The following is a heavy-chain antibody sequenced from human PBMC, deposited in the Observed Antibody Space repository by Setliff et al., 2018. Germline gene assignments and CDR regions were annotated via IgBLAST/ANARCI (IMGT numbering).Heavy chain of an antibody. V-gene: IGHV4-38-2*01. D-gene: IGHD1-20*01. Sequence: SETLSLTCAVSGYSLSSGYYWGWIRQPPGKGLEWIGSIYHSGSTYYNPSLKSRVTISVDTSKNQVSLKLTSATAADTAVYYCARHTTITVGPFDYWGQGTLVTVSS. CDR1: GYSLSSGYY. J-gene: IGHJ4*02. CDR2: IYHSGST. CDR3: ARHTTITVGPFDY.